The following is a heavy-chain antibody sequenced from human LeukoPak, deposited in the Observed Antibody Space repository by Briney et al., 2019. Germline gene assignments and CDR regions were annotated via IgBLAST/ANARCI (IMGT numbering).Heavy chain of an antibody. V-gene: IGHV4-59*01. CDR2: IYYSGST. CDR1: GGSISSYY. J-gene: IGHJ4*02. Sequence: SETLSLTCTVSGGSISSYYWSWIRQPPGKGLEWIGYIYYSGSTNYNPSLKSRVTISVDSSKNQFSLKLSSVTAADTAVYYCAGGDSSSWIDYWGQGTLVTVSS. D-gene: IGHD6-13*01. CDR3: AGGDSSSWIDY.